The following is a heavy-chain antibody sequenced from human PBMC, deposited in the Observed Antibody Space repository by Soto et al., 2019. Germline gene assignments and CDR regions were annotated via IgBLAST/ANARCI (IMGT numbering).Heavy chain of an antibody. J-gene: IGHJ3*02. CDR3: ARAFRTPAAGTGAFDI. V-gene: IGHV1-18*01. CDR1: GYTFTSYG. CDR2: ISAYNGNT. Sequence: SGAAVKKPGASVKVSCKASGYTFTSYGISWVRQAPGQGLEWMGWISAYNGNTNYAQKLQGRVTMTTDTSTSTAYMELRSLRSDDTAVYYCARAFRTPAAGTGAFDIWGQGTMVTVSS. D-gene: IGHD6-13*01.